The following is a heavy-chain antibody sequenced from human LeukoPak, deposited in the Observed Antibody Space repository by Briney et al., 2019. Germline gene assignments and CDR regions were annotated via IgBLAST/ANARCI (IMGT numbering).Heavy chain of an antibody. CDR1: GLTFSDHY. D-gene: IGHD3-22*01. Sequence: GGSLRLSCAASGLTFSDHYMTWIRQAPGKGLEWVSSINGTGTTIYSADSVRGRFTVSRDTARNSLFLHMNSLREENTAVYYCAVQITMIVVVPYFDYWGQGTLVTVSS. V-gene: IGHV3-11*04. CDR2: INGTGTTI. CDR3: AVQITMIVVVPYFDY. J-gene: IGHJ4*02.